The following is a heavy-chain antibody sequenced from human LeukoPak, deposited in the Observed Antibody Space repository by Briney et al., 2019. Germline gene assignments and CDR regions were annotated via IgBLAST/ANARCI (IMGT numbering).Heavy chain of an antibody. V-gene: IGHV1-2*02. CDR1: GYTFTGYY. CDR2: INPNSGGT. Sequence: GASVTVSCKASGYTFTGYYMHWVRQAPGQGREWMGWINPNSGGTNYAQKFQGRVTMTRHKSISTAYMELRRLRSDDTAVYYCAREVVVTAIDDYHYGMDVWGQGTTVTVSS. J-gene: IGHJ6*02. D-gene: IGHD2-21*02. CDR3: AREVVVTAIDDYHYGMDV.